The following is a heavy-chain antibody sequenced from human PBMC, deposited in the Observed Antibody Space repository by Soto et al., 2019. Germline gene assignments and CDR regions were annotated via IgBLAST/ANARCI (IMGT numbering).Heavy chain of an antibody. V-gene: IGHV2-5*02. CDR1: GFSLSTSGVG. CDR2: IYWDDDK. D-gene: IGHD2-21*02. J-gene: IGHJ2*01. CDR3: AHVVTRLWYFDL. Sequence: QITLKESGPTLVKPTQPLTLTCTFSGFSLSTSGVGVGWIRQPPGKALEWLALIYWDDDKRYSPSLKSRLTTTKDTSKNQVVLTMTNMDPVDTATYYCAHVVTRLWYFDLWGRGTLVTVSS.